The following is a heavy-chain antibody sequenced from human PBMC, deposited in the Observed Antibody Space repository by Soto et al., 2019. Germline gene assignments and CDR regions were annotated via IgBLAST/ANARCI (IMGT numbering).Heavy chain of an antibody. CDR1: GDSISSNKW. CDR2: IDHNGVA. V-gene: IGHV4-4*02. CDR3: ARMNRDYYYYGMDV. Sequence: SETLSLTCGVSGDSISSNKWWTWVRQTPGNGLEWIGKIDHNGVANYNPSLEGRVTISKDISKNQISLKVTSVTAADSAVYYCARMNRDYYYYGMDVWGQGATVT. J-gene: IGHJ6*02.